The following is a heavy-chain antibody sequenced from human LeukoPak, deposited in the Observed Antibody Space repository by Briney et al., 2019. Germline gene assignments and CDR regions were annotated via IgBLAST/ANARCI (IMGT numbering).Heavy chain of an antibody. CDR3: ASPASGYGDYVAAFDI. J-gene: IGHJ3*02. CDR2: ISSSSSTI. V-gene: IGHV3-48*01. D-gene: IGHD4-17*01. CDR1: GFTFSSYS. Sequence: GGSLRLSCAASGFTFSSYSVNWVRQAPGKGLEWVSYISSSSSTIYYADSVKGRFTISRDNAKNSLYLQMNSLRAEDTAVYYCASPASGYGDYVAAFDIWGQGTMVTVSS.